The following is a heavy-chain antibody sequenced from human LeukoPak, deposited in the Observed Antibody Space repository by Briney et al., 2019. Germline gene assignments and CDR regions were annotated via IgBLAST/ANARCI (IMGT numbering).Heavy chain of an antibody. D-gene: IGHD6-13*01. V-gene: IGHV4-39*01. Sequence: PSETLSLTCAVSGGSISSSSYYWGWIRQPPGEGLEWIGSTYHSGNTQYNPSLKSRVAISVDTSKNQFSLKLSSVTAEDTAVYYCARVTRYPAIAVAGFDPWGQGTLVTVSS. CDR1: GGSISSSSYY. J-gene: IGHJ5*02. CDR2: TYHSGNT. CDR3: ARVTRYPAIAVAGFDP.